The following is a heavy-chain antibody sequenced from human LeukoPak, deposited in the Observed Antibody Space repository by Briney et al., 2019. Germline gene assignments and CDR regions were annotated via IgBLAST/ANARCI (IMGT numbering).Heavy chain of an antibody. CDR2: IYSGGST. V-gene: IGHV3-53*01. CDR3: ARDSSGYYVPGYFDY. J-gene: IGHJ4*02. CDR1: GFTVSSNY. D-gene: IGHD3-22*01. Sequence: GGSLRLSCAASGFTVSSNYMSWVRQAPGKGLEWVSVIYSGGSTYYADSVKGRFTISRDNSKNTLYLQMNSLRAEDTAVYYCARDSSGYYVPGYFDYWGQGTLVTVSS.